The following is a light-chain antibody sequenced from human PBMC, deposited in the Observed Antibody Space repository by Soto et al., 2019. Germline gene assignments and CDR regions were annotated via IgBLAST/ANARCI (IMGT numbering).Light chain of an antibody. CDR2: EVT. CDR1: SSDVGAYDY. Sequence: QSALTQPPSASGSPGQSVTISCTGTSSDVGAYDYVFWYQHHPGRAPKLIISEVTKRPSGVPDRFSGSKSGNTASLTVSGLQADDEAEYYCSSYAGGNAGGEKYVIFGGGTKLTVL. J-gene: IGLJ2*01. V-gene: IGLV2-8*01. CDR3: SSYAGGNAGGEKYVI.